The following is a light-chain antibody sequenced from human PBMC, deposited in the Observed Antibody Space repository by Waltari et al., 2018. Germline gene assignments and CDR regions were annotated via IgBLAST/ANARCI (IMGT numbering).Light chain of an antibody. CDR1: SSNIGPGYD. CDR2: GNS. Sequence: QSVLTQPPSVSGAPGQSVTIACTVSSSNIGPGYDVHWYQQLPGRVPKLLIYGNSNRPSGVPDRFSGSKSGTSASLAITGLQAEDEADYYCQSSDSSLASLHVFGTGTKVTVL. J-gene: IGLJ1*01. V-gene: IGLV1-40*01. CDR3: QSSDSSLASLHV.